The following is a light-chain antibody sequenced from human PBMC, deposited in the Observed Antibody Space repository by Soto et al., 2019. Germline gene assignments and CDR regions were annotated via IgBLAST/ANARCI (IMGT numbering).Light chain of an antibody. CDR2: KAS. J-gene: IGKJ1*01. V-gene: IGKV1-5*03. Sequence: DIQMTQFPSTLSASVGDRVTITCRASQSISNRLAWFQQKSGEAPNLLIHKASSLESGFPSRFSGSGSGTEFTLTISSLQPDDFATYYCQQYKTYSWTFGQGTKVEIK. CDR3: QQYKTYSWT. CDR1: QSISNR.